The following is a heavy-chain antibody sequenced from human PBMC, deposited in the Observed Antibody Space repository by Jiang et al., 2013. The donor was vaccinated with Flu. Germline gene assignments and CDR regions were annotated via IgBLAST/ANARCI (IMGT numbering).Heavy chain of an antibody. V-gene: IGHV5-51*01. CDR1: GYSFTSYW. CDR2: IYPGDSDT. Sequence: GAEVKKPGESLKISCKGSGYSFTSYWIGWVRQMPGKGLEWMGIIYPGDSDTRYSPSFQGQVTISADKSISTAYLQWSSLKASDTAMYYCARHPELKIYDSSGYWYFDLWGRGTLVTVSS. D-gene: IGHD3-22*01. CDR3: ARHPELKIYDSSGYWYFDL. J-gene: IGHJ2*01.